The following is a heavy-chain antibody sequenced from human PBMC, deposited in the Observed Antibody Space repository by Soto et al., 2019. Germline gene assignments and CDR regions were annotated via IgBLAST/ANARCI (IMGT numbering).Heavy chain of an antibody. J-gene: IGHJ4*02. D-gene: IGHD6-6*01. V-gene: IGHV1-18*01. CDR2: ISAYNGNT. CDR1: GYTYPSSG. Sequence: SVKVSCTASGYTYPSSGISWVRQDPGQGLECMGWISAYNGNTNYAQKFQGRVTMTRDTSTSTAYLEVSRLRSDDTAVYYCARSVSFIAPRPDYWGQGTLVTVSS. CDR3: ARSVSFIAPRPDY.